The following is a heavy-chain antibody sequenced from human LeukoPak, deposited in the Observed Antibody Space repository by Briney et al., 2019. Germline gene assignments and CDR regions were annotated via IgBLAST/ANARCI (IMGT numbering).Heavy chain of an antibody. D-gene: IGHD4-17*01. J-gene: IGHJ5*02. CDR2: ISYDGSNK. CDR1: GFTFSSYA. V-gene: IGHV3-30-3*01. Sequence: PGRSLRLSCAASGFTFSSYAMHWVRQAPGKGLEWVAVISYDGSNKYYADSVKGRFTISRDNSKNTLYLQMNSLRAEDTAVYYCARESLGTFYGDYPNPWSDPWGQGTLVTVSS. CDR3: ARESLGTFYGDYPNPWSDP.